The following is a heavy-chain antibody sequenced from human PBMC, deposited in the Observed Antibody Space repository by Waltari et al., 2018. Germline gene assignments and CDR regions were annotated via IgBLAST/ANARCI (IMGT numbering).Heavy chain of an antibody. CDR3: ATDVLAAADVTFFDH. CDR2: IYYNGET. D-gene: IGHD6-13*01. V-gene: IGHV4-59*01. J-gene: IGHJ4*02. CDR1: GASTGVYY. Sequence: VQLQESGPGLVKTSGTLSLTCSVTGASTGVYYWSWLRQSPGTGLEWLGYIYYNGETTYNPSLKGRVTISQDTSKRQFSLTLNSVTAADTAVYYCATDVLAAADVTFFDHWGQGIRVSVSS.